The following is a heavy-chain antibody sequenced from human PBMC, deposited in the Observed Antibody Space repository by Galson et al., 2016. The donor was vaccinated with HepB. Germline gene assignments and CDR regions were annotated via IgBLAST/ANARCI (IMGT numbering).Heavy chain of an antibody. CDR2: IRDNRINN. D-gene: IGHD3-10*01. CDR1: GFIFSNYT. J-gene: IGHJ5*02. Sequence: SLRLSCAASGFIFSNYTMNWVRQAPGKGLEWVAVIRDNRINNYYVDSVKGRFTISRDNSKNTLYLQMNSLRAGDTAVYYWARANGDRTWDKWLDTWGQGTLVIIS. V-gene: IGHV3-33*01. CDR3: ARANGDRTWDKWLDT.